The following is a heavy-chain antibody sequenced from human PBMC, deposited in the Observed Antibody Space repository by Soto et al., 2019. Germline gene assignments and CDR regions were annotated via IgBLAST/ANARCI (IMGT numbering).Heavy chain of an antibody. Sequence: LTCTVSGGSISSYYWSWIRQPPGKGLEWIGYIYYSGSTNYNPSLKSRVTIPVHTSKNQSSLKLSSATVADTDVYYCARADSWSGYYCDYWGQGTLVTVSS. V-gene: IGHV4-59*08. J-gene: IGHJ4*02. CDR3: ARADSWSGYYCDY. D-gene: IGHD3-3*01. CDR1: GGSISSYY. CDR2: IYYSGST.